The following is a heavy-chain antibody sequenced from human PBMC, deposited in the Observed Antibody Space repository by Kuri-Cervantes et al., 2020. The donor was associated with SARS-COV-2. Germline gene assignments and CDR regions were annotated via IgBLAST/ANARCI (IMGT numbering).Heavy chain of an antibody. J-gene: IGHJ3*02. CDR2: ISWNSGSI. CDR3: AKGIAAAGVGAFDI. Sequence: GGSLRLSCAASGFTFSSYSMNWVRQAPGKGLEWVSGISWNSGSIGYADSVKGRFTISRDNAKNSLYLQMNSLRAEDMALYYCAKGIAAAGVGAFDIWGQGTMVTVSS. D-gene: IGHD6-13*01. V-gene: IGHV3-9*03. CDR1: GFTFSSYS.